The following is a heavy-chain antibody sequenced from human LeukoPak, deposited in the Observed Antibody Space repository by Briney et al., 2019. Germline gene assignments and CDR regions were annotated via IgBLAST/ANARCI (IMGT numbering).Heavy chain of an antibody. Sequence: PGGSLRLSCAASGFTFSSYSMHWVRQAPGKGLDYVSGISSNGGTTHYANSVKGRFTISRDNSKNTLYLQMGSLRAEDMAVYYCARDRSGSSWYELDYWGQGTLVTGSS. V-gene: IGHV3-64*01. CDR3: ARDRSGSSWYELDY. D-gene: IGHD6-13*01. CDR1: GFTFSSYS. J-gene: IGHJ4*02. CDR2: ISSNGGTT.